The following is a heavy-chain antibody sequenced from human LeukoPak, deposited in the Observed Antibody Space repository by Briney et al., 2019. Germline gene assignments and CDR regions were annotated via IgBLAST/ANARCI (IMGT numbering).Heavy chain of an antibody. CDR2: ISYDGSNK. Sequence: GGSLRLSCAASGFTFSSYGMHWVRQAPGKGLEWVAVISYDGSNKYYADSVKGRFTISRDNSKNTLYLRMNSLRAEDTAVYYCAKNWAKNYYYGMDVWGQGTTVTVSS. V-gene: IGHV3-30*18. CDR3: AKNWAKNYYYGMDV. CDR1: GFTFSSYG. J-gene: IGHJ6*02. D-gene: IGHD3-16*01.